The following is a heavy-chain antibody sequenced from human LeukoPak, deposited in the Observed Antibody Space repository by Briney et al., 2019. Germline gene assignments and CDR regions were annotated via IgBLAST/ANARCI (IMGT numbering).Heavy chain of an antibody. V-gene: IGHV3-7*01. Sequence: QAGGSLRLSCAASGFTFSSYWMSWVRQAPGKGLEWVANIKKDGTEKKYVDSVKGRFTISRDKAKNSLYLKMNSLRAEDTALYYCAREGGSGWYSGWFDPWGQGTPVTVSS. D-gene: IGHD6-19*01. J-gene: IGHJ5*02. CDR3: AREGGSGWYSGWFDP. CDR2: IKKDGTEK. CDR1: GFTFSSYW.